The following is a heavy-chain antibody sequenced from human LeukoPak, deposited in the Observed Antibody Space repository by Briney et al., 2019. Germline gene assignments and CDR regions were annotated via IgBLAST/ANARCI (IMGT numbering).Heavy chain of an antibody. J-gene: IGHJ5*02. CDR1: GFTFSSCW. V-gene: IGHV3-74*01. Sequence: GGSLRLSCAASGFTFSSCWMHWVRQAPGKGLVWVSRINSDGSSTSYADSVKGRFTISRDNSKNTLYLQMNSLRAEDTAAYYCAKEGGVLRYFDWLSNWFDPWGQGTLVTVSS. CDR2: INSDGSST. CDR3: AKEGGVLRYFDWLSNWFDP. D-gene: IGHD3-9*01.